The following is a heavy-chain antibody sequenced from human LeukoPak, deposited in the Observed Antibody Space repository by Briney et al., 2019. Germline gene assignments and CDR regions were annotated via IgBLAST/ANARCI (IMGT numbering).Heavy chain of an antibody. CDR3: ARGPPRSMDV. J-gene: IGHJ6*02. Sequence: GGSLRLSCAASGFTFSSYEMNWVRQAPGKGLEWVSYSSHSGSTIYYADSVKGRFTISRDNAKDSLYLQMDGLRVEDTALYYCARGPPRSMDVWGQGTTVTVSS. CDR1: GFTFSSYE. CDR2: SSHSGSTI. V-gene: IGHV3-48*03.